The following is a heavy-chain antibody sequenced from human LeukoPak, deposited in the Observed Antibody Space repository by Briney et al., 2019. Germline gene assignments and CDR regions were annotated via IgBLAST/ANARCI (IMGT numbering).Heavy chain of an antibody. CDR3: ARDNGDTAMVTLIYFDY. J-gene: IGHJ4*02. D-gene: IGHD5-18*01. Sequence: RASVKVSCKASGYTFTGYYMHWVRQAPGQGLEWMGWINPNSGGTNYAQKFQGRVTMTRDTSISTAYMELSRLRSDDTAVYYCARDNGDTAMVTLIYFDYWGQGTLVTVSS. V-gene: IGHV1-2*02. CDR1: GYTFTGYY. CDR2: INPNSGGT.